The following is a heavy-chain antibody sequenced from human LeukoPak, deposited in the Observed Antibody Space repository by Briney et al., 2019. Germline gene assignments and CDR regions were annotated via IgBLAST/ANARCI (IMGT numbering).Heavy chain of an antibody. Sequence: GGSLRLSCAACGFTFSSFEMNWVRQAPGKGLEWVSYISSSGSTIYYADSVKGRFTISRDNAKNSLYLQMNSLRAEDTAVYYCARESGYYYEDAFDIWGQGTMVTVSS. D-gene: IGHD3-22*01. V-gene: IGHV3-48*03. CDR3: ARESGYYYEDAFDI. J-gene: IGHJ3*02. CDR2: ISSSGSTI. CDR1: GFTFSSFE.